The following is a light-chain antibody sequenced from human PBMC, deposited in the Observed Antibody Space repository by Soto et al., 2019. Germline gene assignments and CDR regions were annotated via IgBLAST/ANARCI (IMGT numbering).Light chain of an antibody. CDR1: SNNVGGYDY. CDR2: DVR. J-gene: IGLJ1*01. V-gene: IGLV2-11*01. Sequence: QSALTQPRSVSGSPGQSVTISCTGTSNNVGGYDYVSWYQLYPGKAPKLMIFDVRKRPSRVPDRFSGSKSGNTASLTISGLQAEDEADYYCFPYAGNYTYVFGGGTKVTVL. CDR3: FPYAGNYTYV.